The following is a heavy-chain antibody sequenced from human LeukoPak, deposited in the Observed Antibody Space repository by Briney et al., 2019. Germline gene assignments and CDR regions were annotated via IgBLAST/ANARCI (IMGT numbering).Heavy chain of an antibody. CDR3: ARGDHYDVLTGFQTPSHLSDY. Sequence: ASVKVSCKASGYTFTAYYVHWVRQAPGQGLEWMGWINPNSGGTNYAQKFQGRVTMTRDTSISTAYMELSSLRSDDTAVYYCARGDHYDVLTGFQTPSHLSDYWGQGTLVTVFS. D-gene: IGHD3-9*01. V-gene: IGHV1-2*02. CDR1: GYTFTAYY. J-gene: IGHJ4*02. CDR2: INPNSGGT.